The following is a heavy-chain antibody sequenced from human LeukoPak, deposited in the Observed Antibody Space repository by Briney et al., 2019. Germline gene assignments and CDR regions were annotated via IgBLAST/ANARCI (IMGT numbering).Heavy chain of an antibody. V-gene: IGHV4-39*01. CDR2: IYYSGST. CDR1: GGSISSSSYY. J-gene: IGHJ5*02. D-gene: IGHD3-10*01. CDR3: PRHESFLLGSGKTLTCLAP. Sequence: SETLSLTCTVSGGSISSSSYYWGWIRQPPGKGLEWIGSIYYSGSTYYNPSLKSRVTISVDTSKNQFSLKLSSVTAAATAVYYWPRHESFLLGSGKTLTCLAPWAKGPLV.